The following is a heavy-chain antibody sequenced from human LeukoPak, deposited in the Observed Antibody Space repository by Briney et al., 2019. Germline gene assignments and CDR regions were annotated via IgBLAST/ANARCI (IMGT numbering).Heavy chain of an antibody. CDR2: ISDDGRNK. CDR1: GFSFISYG. D-gene: IGHD4-17*01. CDR3: AKRPSDYGDYVTYFDY. Sequence: GGSLRLSCAASGFSFISYGMHWVRQAPGKGLEWVGVISDDGRNKNYADSVKGRFTISRDNSKATLYLQMHSLRDEATAVYYCAKRPSDYGDYVTYFDYWGQGTLVTVSS. V-gene: IGHV3-30*18. J-gene: IGHJ4*02.